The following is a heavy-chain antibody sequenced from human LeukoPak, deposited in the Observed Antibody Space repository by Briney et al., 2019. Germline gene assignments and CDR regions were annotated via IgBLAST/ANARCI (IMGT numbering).Heavy chain of an antibody. CDR1: GFTFSTYS. V-gene: IGHV3-21*01. Sequence: GGSLRLSCAASGFTFSTYSMNWVRQAPGKGLEWVSSISSSSGYIYYADSVKGRFTISRDNAKNSLYLQMNSLRAEDTAVYYCARGNSVAGTDISYWSQGTLVTVSS. CDR2: ISSSSGYI. J-gene: IGHJ4*02. D-gene: IGHD6-19*01. CDR3: ARGNSVAGTDISY.